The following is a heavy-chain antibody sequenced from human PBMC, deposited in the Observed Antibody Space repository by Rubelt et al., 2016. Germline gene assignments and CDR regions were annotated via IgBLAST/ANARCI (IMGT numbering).Heavy chain of an antibody. V-gene: IGHV3-23*01. D-gene: IGHD3-22*01. Sequence: GGGLVQPGGSLKLSCAASGFTFSFYAMSWVRQALGKGLELVSALSGSGGRTYYADSVKGRFTISRDNSRNTLYLQMNSMRAEDTAVYYCARDRNYYDRSGFSNFDYWGQGTLVTVSS. CDR3: ARDRNYYDRSGFSNFDY. CDR1: GFTFSFYA. CDR2: LSGSGGRT. J-gene: IGHJ4*02.